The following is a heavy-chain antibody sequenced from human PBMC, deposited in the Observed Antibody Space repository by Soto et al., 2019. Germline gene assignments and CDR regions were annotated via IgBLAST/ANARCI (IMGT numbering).Heavy chain of an antibody. D-gene: IGHD3-22*01. J-gene: IGHJ5*02. CDR1: GDIFTSYG. V-gene: IGHV1-18*01. Sequence: ASVKVSCKASGDIFTSYGISWVRQAPGQGLEWMGWISAYNGNTNYAQKFQGRVTMTTDTSTSTAYMELRSLRSDDTAVYYCARNQGGITMIEGGPGGQGTLVPVPS. CDR3: ARNQGGITMIEGGP. CDR2: ISAYNGNT.